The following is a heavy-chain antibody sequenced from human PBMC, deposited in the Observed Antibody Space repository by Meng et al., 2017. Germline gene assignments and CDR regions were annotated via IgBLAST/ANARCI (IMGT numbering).Heavy chain of an antibody. CDR1: GYTLTELS. CDR2: FDPEDGET. J-gene: IGHJ4*02. CDR3: STGGYTKTDY. D-gene: IGHD6-13*01. V-gene: IGHV1-24*01. Sequence: ASVKVSCKVSGYTLTELSMHWVRQAPGKGLEWMGGFDPEDGETIYAQKFQGRVTMTEDTSTDTAYMELSSLGSEDTAVYYCSTGGYTKTDYWGQGTLVTVSS.